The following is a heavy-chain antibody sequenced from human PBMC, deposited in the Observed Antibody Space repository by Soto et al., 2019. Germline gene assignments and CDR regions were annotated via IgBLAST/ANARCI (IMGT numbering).Heavy chain of an antibody. CDR1: GFTFSSYA. CDR2: ISYDGSNK. Sequence: QVQLVESGGGVVQPGRSLRLSCAASGFTFSSYAMHWVRQAPGKGLEWVAVISYDGSNKYYADSVKGRFTISRDNSKNTLYLQMNSLRAEDTAVYYCARDLLLWFGGLSRCLDYWGQGTLVTVSS. CDR3: ARDLLLWFGGLSRCLDY. V-gene: IGHV3-30-3*01. D-gene: IGHD3-10*01. J-gene: IGHJ4*02.